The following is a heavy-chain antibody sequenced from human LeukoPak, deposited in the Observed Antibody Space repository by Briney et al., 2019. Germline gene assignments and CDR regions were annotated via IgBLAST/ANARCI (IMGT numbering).Heavy chain of an antibody. V-gene: IGHV4-4*07. Sequence: SETLSLTCTVSGGSISSYYWSWIRQPAGKGLEWIWRIYTSGSTNYNPSLKSRVTMSVDTSKNQFSLQLSSVTAEDTAVYYCARGKEKYDYVWGSYRPHNWFDPWGQGTLVTVSS. CDR3: ARGKEKYDYVWGSYRPHNWFDP. J-gene: IGHJ5*02. D-gene: IGHD3-16*02. CDR2: IYTSGST. CDR1: GGSISSYY.